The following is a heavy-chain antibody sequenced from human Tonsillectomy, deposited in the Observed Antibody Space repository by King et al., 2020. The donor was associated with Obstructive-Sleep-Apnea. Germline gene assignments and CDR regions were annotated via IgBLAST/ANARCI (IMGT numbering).Heavy chain of an antibody. Sequence: VQLVESGGGLVQPGRSLRLSCAASGFTFDDYAIHWVRQAPGKGLEWVSGVRWNSGNIVYADSVKGRFTISRDNAKNSLNLQMNSLRAEDTALYYCAKASEAVAGLGYFDLWGRGTLVTVSS. CDR2: VRWNSGNI. CDR3: AKASEAVAGLGYFDL. V-gene: IGHV3-9*01. D-gene: IGHD6-19*01. CDR1: GFTFDDYA. J-gene: IGHJ2*01.